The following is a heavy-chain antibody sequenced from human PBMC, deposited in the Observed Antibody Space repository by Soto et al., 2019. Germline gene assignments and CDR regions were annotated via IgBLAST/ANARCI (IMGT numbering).Heavy chain of an antibody. CDR2: ISYDGSNK. CDR3: AKDRYDFWSGYPEYSYYYYMDV. Sequence: GGSLRLSCAASGFTFSSYGMHWVRQAPGKGLEWVAVISYDGSNKYYADSVKGRFTISRDNSKNTLYLQMNSLRAEDTAVYYCAKDRYDFWSGYPEYSYYYYMDVWGKGTTVTVSS. V-gene: IGHV3-30*18. CDR1: GFTFSSYG. J-gene: IGHJ6*03. D-gene: IGHD3-3*01.